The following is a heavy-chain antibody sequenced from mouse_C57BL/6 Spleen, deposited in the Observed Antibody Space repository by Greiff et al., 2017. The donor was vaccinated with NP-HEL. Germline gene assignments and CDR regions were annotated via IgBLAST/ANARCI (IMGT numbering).Heavy chain of an antibody. CDR1: GYSFTDYN. Sequence: EVKLMESGPELVKPGASVKISCKASGYSFTDYNMNWVKQSNGKSLEWIGVINPNYGTTSYNQKFKGKATLTVDQSSSTAYMQLNSLTSEDSAVYYCARQAITTVVATKDYFDYWGQGTTLTVSS. CDR3: ARQAITTVVATKDYFDY. J-gene: IGHJ2*01. V-gene: IGHV1-39*01. CDR2: INPNYGTT. D-gene: IGHD1-1*01.